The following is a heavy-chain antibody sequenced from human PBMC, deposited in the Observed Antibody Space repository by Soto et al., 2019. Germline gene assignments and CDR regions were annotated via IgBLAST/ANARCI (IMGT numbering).Heavy chain of an antibody. CDR1: GGSISSYY. D-gene: IGHD3-22*01. CDR3: ARSSFYDSSGYYYAFFDY. V-gene: IGHV4-59*01. Sequence: SETLSLTCTVSGGSISSYYWSWIRQPPGKGLEWIGYIYYSGSSNYNPSLKSRVTISVDTSKNQFSLKLSSVTAADTAVYYCARSSFYDSSGYYYAFFDYWGQGTLVTVSS. CDR2: IYYSGSS. J-gene: IGHJ4*02.